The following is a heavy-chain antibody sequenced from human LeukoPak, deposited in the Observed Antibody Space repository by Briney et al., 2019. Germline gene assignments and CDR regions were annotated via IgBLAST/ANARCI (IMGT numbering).Heavy chain of an antibody. V-gene: IGHV1-69*05. J-gene: IGHJ6*03. CDR1: GGTFNRYA. CDR2: IMPLFGTA. CDR3: ASGSLGDGYGVGDYQQYMDV. Sequence: GSSVKVSCKAAGGTFNRYAISWVRQAPGQGLEWRGGIMPLFGTADYAKELQGRVTYTTDESASTAYMEVSSLRSEDTAVYYCASGSLGDGYGVGDYQQYMDVWGKGTTVTVSS. D-gene: IGHD2-21*02.